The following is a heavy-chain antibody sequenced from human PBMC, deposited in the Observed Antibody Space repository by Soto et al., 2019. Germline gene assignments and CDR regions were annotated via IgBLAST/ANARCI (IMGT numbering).Heavy chain of an antibody. V-gene: IGHV4-30-2*01. J-gene: IGHJ2*01. CDR3: ARAGGYDSSGYYFNWYFDL. CDR1: GGSISSGGYS. D-gene: IGHD3-22*01. CDR2: IYHSGST. Sequence: QLQLQESGSGLVKPSQTLSLTCAVSGGSISSGGYSWSWIRQPPGKGLEWIGYIYHSGSTYYNPSLKSRVTISVDRSKNQFSLKLSSVTAADTAVYYCARAGGYDSSGYYFNWYFDLWGRGTLVTVSS.